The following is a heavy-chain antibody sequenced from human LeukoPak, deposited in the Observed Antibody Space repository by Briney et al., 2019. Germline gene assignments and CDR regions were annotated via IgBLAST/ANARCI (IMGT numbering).Heavy chain of an antibody. CDR1: GYTFADYY. D-gene: IGHD5-24*01. CDR2: INNNSGGT. J-gene: IGHJ4*02. Sequence: AAVKVSCKASGYTFADYYFHWVRQAPGQGLEWMGWINNNSGGTNYAQKFQGRVTMTRDTSISTTYMELSSLTSDDTAVYYCARNRYGYNFGYWAQGTLVTVSA. V-gene: IGHV1-2*02. CDR3: ARNRYGYNFGY.